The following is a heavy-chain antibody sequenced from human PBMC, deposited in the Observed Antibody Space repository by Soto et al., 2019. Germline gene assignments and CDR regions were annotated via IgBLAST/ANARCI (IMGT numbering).Heavy chain of an antibody. J-gene: IGHJ4*02. CDR3: AGERVGTTGIDF. Sequence: QAQLVQSGAEVKKPGASVKVSCKASGYTFTGYDINWVRQATGQGLEWMGWMNPNSGNTGYAQNFQGRVTMTRDNSITTAYMELTRLRDDASAVYYCAGERVGTTGIDFWGQGTLVTVSS. D-gene: IGHD1-26*01. CDR2: MNPNSGNT. V-gene: IGHV1-8*01. CDR1: GYTFTGYD.